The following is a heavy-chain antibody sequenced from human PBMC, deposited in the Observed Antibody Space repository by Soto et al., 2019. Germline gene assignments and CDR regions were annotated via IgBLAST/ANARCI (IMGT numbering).Heavy chain of an antibody. CDR2: ISYSGST. J-gene: IGHJ4*02. CDR3: ARVFSGSSLFDY. V-gene: IGHV4-59*01. D-gene: IGHD1-26*01. CDR1: GGTIISDY. Sequence: PSETLSLTCTVSGGTIISDYWSWIRQPPGKGLEWIGYISYSGSTNYNPSLKSLVTISVDTSKNQFSLKLFSVTAADTAVDYCARVFSGSSLFDYWGQGTLVTVSS.